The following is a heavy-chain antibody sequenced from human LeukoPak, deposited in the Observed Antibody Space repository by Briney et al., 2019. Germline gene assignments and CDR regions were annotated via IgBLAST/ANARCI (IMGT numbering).Heavy chain of an antibody. CDR1: GFTFSESG. Sequence: GRSLRLSCAASGFTFSESGMHWVRQAPGKGLEWVALIWYDGGNKYYEDSVKGRYTISRDNSKNTLYLQMNSLRAEDTAVYYCARGYYYHTGGYRGIDYWGQGTLVTVSS. D-gene: IGHD3-22*01. CDR2: IWYDGGNK. V-gene: IGHV3-33*01. J-gene: IGHJ4*02. CDR3: ARGYYYHTGGYRGIDY.